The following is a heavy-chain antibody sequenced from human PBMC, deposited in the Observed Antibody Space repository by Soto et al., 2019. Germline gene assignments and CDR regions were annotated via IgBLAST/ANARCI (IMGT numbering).Heavy chain of an antibody. CDR3: ARSIVVVTAADY. V-gene: IGHV1-3*01. D-gene: IGHD2-21*02. J-gene: IGHJ4*02. Sequence: ASVEVSCQASGYTFTSYAMYWVRQAPGQRLEWMGWINAGNGNTKYSQKFQGRVTITRDTSASTAYMELSSLRSEDTAVYYCARSIVVVTAADYWGQGTLVTVSS. CDR2: INAGNGNT. CDR1: GYTFTSYA.